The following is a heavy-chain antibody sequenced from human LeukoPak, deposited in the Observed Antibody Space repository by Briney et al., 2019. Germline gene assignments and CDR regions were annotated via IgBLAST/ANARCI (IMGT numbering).Heavy chain of an antibody. CDR2: INPNSGGT. CDR3: SRDFRYCSSASCYPDY. Sequence: ASVTVSCTASGYTFTGYYMHWVRQAPGQGLEWMGWINPNSGGTNYAEMFQGGVTMPRGTSCSTACEERSTLRSDDTAGYYCSRDFRYCSSASCYPDYWGEKTRVSVSS. D-gene: IGHD2-2*01. CDR1: GYTFTGYY. J-gene: IGHJ4*02. V-gene: IGHV1-2*02.